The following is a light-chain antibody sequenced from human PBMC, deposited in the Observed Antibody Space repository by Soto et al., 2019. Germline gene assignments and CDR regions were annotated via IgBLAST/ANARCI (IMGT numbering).Light chain of an antibody. CDR3: QKYNGAPLN. Sequence: DIQMTHSPSSLSASVLDRVTITFRASQGISNYLASYQQKPGKVPELLIYAASSLQSGVSSQFSGSGSGTHFTLTISSLQPEDVATYYCQKYNGAPLNFGGGTKVDIK. J-gene: IGKJ4*01. CDR2: AAS. V-gene: IGKV1-27*01. CDR1: QGISNY.